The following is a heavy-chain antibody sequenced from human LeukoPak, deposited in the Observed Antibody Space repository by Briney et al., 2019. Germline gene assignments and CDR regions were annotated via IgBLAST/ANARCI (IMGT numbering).Heavy chain of an antibody. CDR3: ARTYCSGGSCYLSYYYYMDV. CDR1: GGSISSYY. J-gene: IGHJ6*03. V-gene: IGHV4-59*01. CDR2: IYYSGST. Sequence: SETLSLTCTVSGGSISSYYWSWIRQPPGKGLEWIGYIYYSGSTNYNPSLKSRVTISVDTSKNQFSLKLSSVTAADTAVYYCARTYCSGGSCYLSYYYYMDVWGKGTTVTVSS. D-gene: IGHD2-15*01.